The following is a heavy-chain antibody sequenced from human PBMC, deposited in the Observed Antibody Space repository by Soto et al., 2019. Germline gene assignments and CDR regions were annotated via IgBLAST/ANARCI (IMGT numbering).Heavy chain of an antibody. CDR3: ARGSLETKKLFGGDSSAVAGTPYYYGMDV. J-gene: IGHJ6*02. D-gene: IGHD6-19*01. CDR2: IIPIFGTA. V-gene: IGHV1-69*06. Sequence: GASVKVSCKASGGTFSSYAISWVRQAPGQGLEWMGGIIPIFGTANYAQKFQGRVTITADKSTSTAYMELSSLRSEDTAVYYCARGSLETKKLFGGDSSAVAGTPYYYGMDVWGQGTTVTVSS. CDR1: GGTFSSYA.